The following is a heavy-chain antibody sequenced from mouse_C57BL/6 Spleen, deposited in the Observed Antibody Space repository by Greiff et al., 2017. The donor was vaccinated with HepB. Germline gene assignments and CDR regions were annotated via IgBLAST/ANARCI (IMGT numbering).Heavy chain of an antibody. V-gene: IGHV14-3*01. CDR1: GFNIKNTY. D-gene: IGHD1-1*01. CDR3: ARIPDYDGSSYGAMDY. Sequence: EVQLQQSVAELVRPGASVKLSCTASGFNIKNTYMHWVKQRPEQGLEWIGRIDPANGNTKYAQKFQGKATITADTSSNTAYLQLSSLTSEDTALYYCARIPDYDGSSYGAMDYWGQGTSVTVAS. CDR2: IDPANGNT. J-gene: IGHJ4*01.